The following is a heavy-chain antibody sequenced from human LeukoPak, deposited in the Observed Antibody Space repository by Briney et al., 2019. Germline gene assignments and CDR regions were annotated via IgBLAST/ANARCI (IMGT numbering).Heavy chain of an antibody. V-gene: IGHV3-33*01. D-gene: IGHD3-22*01. CDR2: IWYDGSNK. CDR3: ARGRASGYYYYFDY. Sequence: PGGSLRLSCAASGFTFSSYGMHWVRQAPGKGLEWVAVIWYDGSNKYYADSVKGRFTNSRDNSKNTLYLQMNSLRAEDTAVYYCARGRASGYYYYFDYWGQGTLVTVSS. J-gene: IGHJ4*02. CDR1: GFTFSSYG.